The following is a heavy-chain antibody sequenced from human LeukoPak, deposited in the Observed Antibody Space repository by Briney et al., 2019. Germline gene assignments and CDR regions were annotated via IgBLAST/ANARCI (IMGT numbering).Heavy chain of an antibody. Sequence: GGSLRLSCAASGFTFSNFGMHWVRQAPGKGLEWVAVISYDGKNEYYTDSVKGRFTVSRDNAKNTLYLQMNSLRAEDTAVYYCAKQIAVHYFDHWGQGTLVTVSS. CDR3: AKQIAVHYFDH. D-gene: IGHD2-21*01. CDR2: ISYDGKNE. CDR1: GFTFSNFG. J-gene: IGHJ4*02. V-gene: IGHV3-30*18.